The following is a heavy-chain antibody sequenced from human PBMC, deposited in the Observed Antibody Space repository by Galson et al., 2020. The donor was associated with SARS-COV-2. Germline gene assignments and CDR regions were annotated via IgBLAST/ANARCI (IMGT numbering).Heavy chain of an antibody. CDR2: IYHSGSP. V-gene: IGHV4-38-2*02. J-gene: IGHJ6*02. D-gene: IGHD5-18*01. CDR3: ALSVDTAMVTPPPYYGMDV. CDR1: GYPISSGYY. Sequence: SETLSLTCTVSGYPISSGYYWGSIRQPPGKGLEWIGSIYHSGSPYYNPYLKSRVTISVDTSKNQFSLKLSSVTAADTAVYYCALSVDTAMVTPPPYYGMDVWGQGTTVTVSS.